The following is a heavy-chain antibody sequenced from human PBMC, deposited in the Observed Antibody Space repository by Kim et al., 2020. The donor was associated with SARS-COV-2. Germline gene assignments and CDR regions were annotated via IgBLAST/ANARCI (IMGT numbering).Heavy chain of an antibody. V-gene: IGHV5-51*01. D-gene: IGHD1-26*01. CDR2: IYPGDSDT. CDR1: GYSFTSYW. Sequence: GESLKISCKGSGYSFTSYWIGWVRQMPGKGLEWMGIIYPGDSDTRYSPSFQGQVTISADKSISTAYLQWSSLKASDTAMYYCATPARGSYYYSDAFDIWGQGTMVTVSS. CDR3: ATPARGSYYYSDAFDI. J-gene: IGHJ3*02.